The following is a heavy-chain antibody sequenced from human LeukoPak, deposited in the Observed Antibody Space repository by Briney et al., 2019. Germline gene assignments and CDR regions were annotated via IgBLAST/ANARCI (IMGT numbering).Heavy chain of an antibody. CDR3: ARAQWLADDAFDV. D-gene: IGHD6-19*01. J-gene: IGHJ3*01. Sequence: PGGSLRLSCAASGFTFSSNGMHWVRQAPGKGLAWVSRINSDGRSTSYADSVKGRFTISRDNAKNTLSLQMNSLRVEDTAVYYCARAQWLADDAFDVWGQGTMVTVSS. CDR1: GFTFSSNG. CDR2: INSDGRST. V-gene: IGHV3-74*01.